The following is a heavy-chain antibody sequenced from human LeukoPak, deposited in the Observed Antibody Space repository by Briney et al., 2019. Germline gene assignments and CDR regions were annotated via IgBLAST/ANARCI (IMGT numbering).Heavy chain of an antibody. Sequence: PSETLSLTCTVSGGSISSYYWSWIRQPPGKGLEWIGYIYYSGSTNYNPSLTSRVTVSVDTSKNQFSLKLKSVPAADTAVYYCARLLYSGSHYYAVDVWGQGTSVTVSS. CDR3: ARLLYSGSHYYAVDV. CDR2: IYYSGST. J-gene: IGHJ6*02. CDR1: GGSISSYY. V-gene: IGHV4-59*08. D-gene: IGHD6-13*01.